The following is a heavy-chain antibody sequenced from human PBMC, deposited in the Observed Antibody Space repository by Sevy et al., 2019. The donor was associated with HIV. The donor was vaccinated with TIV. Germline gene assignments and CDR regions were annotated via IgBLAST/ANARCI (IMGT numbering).Heavy chain of an antibody. V-gene: IGHV5-51*01. CDR1: GYSFTSHW. J-gene: IGHJ4*02. CDR3: ATSRSGYFDSSGYYIY. D-gene: IGHD3-22*01. Sequence: GESLKISCQGSGYSFTSHWIGWVRHMPGKGLEWMGIIYPEDSETRYSPSSQGQVTFSADKSISTAYLQWSSLKASDTAMYYCATSRSGYFDSSGYYIYWGQGTLVTVSS. CDR2: IYPEDSET.